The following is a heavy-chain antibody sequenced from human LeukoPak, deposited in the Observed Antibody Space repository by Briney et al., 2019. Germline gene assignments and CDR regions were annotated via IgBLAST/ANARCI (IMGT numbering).Heavy chain of an antibody. CDR2: IYYSGST. J-gene: IGHJ6*03. Sequence: SETLSLTCTVSGGSISSYYWSWIRQPPGKGLEWIGYIYYSGSTNYNTSLKSRVTISVDTSKNQFSLKRSSVTAADTAVYYRARGVLLWFGGMTYYYYYMDVWGKGTTVTVSS. V-gene: IGHV4-59*01. CDR1: GGSISSYY. D-gene: IGHD3-10*01. CDR3: ARGVLLWFGGMTYYYYYMDV.